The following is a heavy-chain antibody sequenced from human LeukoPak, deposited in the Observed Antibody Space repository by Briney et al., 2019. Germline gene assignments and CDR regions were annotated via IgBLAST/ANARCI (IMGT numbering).Heavy chain of an antibody. D-gene: IGHD6-13*01. CDR3: ARLGIAASYY. CDR1: GGSFSGYY. Sequence: SETLSLTCAVYGGSFSGYYWGWIRQAPGKGLEWIGSVYYKGSTYYMPSLKSRVTISLDTSKNQFSLQMRSVTAADTAVYYCARLGIAASYYWGQGTLVTVSS. J-gene: IGHJ4*02. V-gene: IGHV4-34*01. CDR2: VYYKGST.